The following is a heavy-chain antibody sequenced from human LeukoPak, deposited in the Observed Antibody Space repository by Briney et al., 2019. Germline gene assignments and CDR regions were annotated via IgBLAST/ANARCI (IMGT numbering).Heavy chain of an antibody. CDR1: GGSISSYY. D-gene: IGHD6-19*01. Sequence: PSETLSLTCTVSGGSISSYYWSWIRQPPGKGLEWIGYIYYSGSTNYNPSLKSRVTISVDTSKNQFSLKLSSVTAADTAVYHCARSVYGYSSGWYLDYWGQGTLVTVSS. CDR3: ARSVYGYSSGWYLDY. J-gene: IGHJ4*02. V-gene: IGHV4-59*08. CDR2: IYYSGST.